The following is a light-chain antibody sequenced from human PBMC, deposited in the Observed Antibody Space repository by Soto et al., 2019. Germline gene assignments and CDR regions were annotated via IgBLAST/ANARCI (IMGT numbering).Light chain of an antibody. V-gene: IGLV1-47*01. Sequence: QSVLTQPPSASGTPGQRVTISCSGSSSNIGNHYVYWYQHLPGTAPKLLIYRNNQRPSGVPDRFSGSHSGTSGSLAISGLRSEDEVDYYCAAWDDSLSGYVFGTGTKVTVL. J-gene: IGLJ1*01. CDR1: SSNIGNHY. CDR3: AAWDDSLSGYV. CDR2: RNN.